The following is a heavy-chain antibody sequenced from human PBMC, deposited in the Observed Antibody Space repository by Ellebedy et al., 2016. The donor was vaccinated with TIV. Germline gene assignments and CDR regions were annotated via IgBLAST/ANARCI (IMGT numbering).Heavy chain of an antibody. CDR3: ERDHMAGTYYYYGMDV. CDR2: IYYSGST. CDR1: GGSLSSYY. V-gene: IGHV4-59*01. D-gene: IGHD6-19*01. J-gene: IGHJ6*02. Sequence: SETLSLXXIVSGGSLSSYYWSWNRHPPGKGREWNGYIYYSGSTNYNPSLKSRVTISVDTSKNQFSLKLSSVTAAAPAVYYCERDHMAGTYYYYGMDVWGQGTTVTVSS.